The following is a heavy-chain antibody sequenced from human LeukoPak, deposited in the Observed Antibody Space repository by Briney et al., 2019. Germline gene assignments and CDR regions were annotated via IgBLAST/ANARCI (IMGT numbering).Heavy chain of an antibody. CDR2: IRQEGSEK. D-gene: IGHD1-20*01. CDR1: GFSFISYW. CDR3: ARVGERDNFALIEGQFDS. J-gene: IGHJ5*01. Sequence: HGGPLRLSCTASGFSFISYWMSWVRQAPGKGREWVANIRQEGSEKYYLDSVKGRFTISRDNAKDSVHLQMNSLSAEDTAVYYCARVGERDNFALIEGQFDSWGQGTLVTVSS. V-gene: IGHV3-7*01.